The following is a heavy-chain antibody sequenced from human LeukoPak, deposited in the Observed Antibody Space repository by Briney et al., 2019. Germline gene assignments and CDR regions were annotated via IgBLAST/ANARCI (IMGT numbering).Heavy chain of an antibody. CDR3: AKTFQWFYMDV. V-gene: IGHV3-23*01. CDR2: ISGSGGSP. CDR1: GFTFSSYE. D-gene: IGHD2-8*01. J-gene: IGHJ6*04. Sequence: GGSLRLSCAASGFTFSSYEMNWVRQAPGKGLEWVSVISGSGGSPYYADSVKGRVTISRDNSKNTLYLQMNSLRAEDTAVYYCAKTFQWFYMDVWGKGTTVTISS.